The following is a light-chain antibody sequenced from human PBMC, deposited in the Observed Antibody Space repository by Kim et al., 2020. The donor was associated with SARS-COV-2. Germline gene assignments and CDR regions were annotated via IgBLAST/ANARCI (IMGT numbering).Light chain of an antibody. CDR1: SGSVSTANY. V-gene: IGLV8-61*01. J-gene: IGLJ3*02. Sequence: QAVVTQEPSFSVSPGGTVTLTCGLTSGSVSTANYPAWYQQSPGRAPRTLIYTTETRSSATPPRFSGSILGGKAALTITGAQAYDEADYYCVVYVRHGVWAFGGGTKLTVL. CDR3: VVYVRHGVWA. CDR2: TTE.